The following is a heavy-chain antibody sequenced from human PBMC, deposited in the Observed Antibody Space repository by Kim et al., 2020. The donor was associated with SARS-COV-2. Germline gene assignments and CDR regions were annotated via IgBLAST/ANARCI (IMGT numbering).Heavy chain of an antibody. J-gene: IGHJ4*02. CDR1: GYTFTSYA. D-gene: IGHD4-17*01. V-gene: IGHV7-4-1*02. CDR2: INTNTGNP. CDR3: AREYGDYGESLYDY. Sequence: ASVKVSCKASGYTFTSYAMNWVRQAPGQGLEWMGWINTNTGNPTYAQGFTGRFVFSLDTSVNTAYLQISSLKAEDTAVYYCAREYGDYGESLYDYWGQGTLVTVSS.